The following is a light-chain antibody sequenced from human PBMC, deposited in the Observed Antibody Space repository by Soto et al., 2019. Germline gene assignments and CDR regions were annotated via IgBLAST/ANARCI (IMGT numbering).Light chain of an antibody. CDR2: AAS. CDR3: QQYGNSPWT. J-gene: IGKJ1*01. V-gene: IGKV3-20*01. CDR1: QSVSSY. Sequence: EIVLTQSPATLSLSPGERATLSCRASQSVSSYLAWYQQRPGQAPRLLIYAASSRATGIPDRFSGSGSETDFTLTISRLEPEDIAVYYCQQYGNSPWTFGQGTKVEIK.